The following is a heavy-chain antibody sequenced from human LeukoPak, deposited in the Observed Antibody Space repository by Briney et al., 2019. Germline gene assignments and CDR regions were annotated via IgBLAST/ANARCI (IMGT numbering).Heavy chain of an antibody. Sequence: PSETLSLTCSVSGGSINNNYWSWIRQSPGKGLEWIANIHSSGGPKYDPSLKSRITISVDASKNQFSLRLSSVTAADTAVYYCARHIERWGFDYWGQGTLVTVSS. V-gene: IGHV4-59*08. CDR2: IHSSGGP. J-gene: IGHJ4*02. D-gene: IGHD4-23*01. CDR1: GGSINNNY. CDR3: ARHIERWGFDY.